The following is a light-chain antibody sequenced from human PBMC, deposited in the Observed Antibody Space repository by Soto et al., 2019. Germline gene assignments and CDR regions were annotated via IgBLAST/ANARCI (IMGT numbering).Light chain of an antibody. J-gene: IGKJ2*01. CDR1: QSVSSSY. CDR2: GAS. CDR3: QQYGSSPPMYT. V-gene: IGKV3-20*01. Sequence: LSLSPGERATLSCRASQSVSSSYLAWYQQKPGQAPRLLIYGASSRATGIPDRFSGSGSGTDFTLTISRLEPEEFAVYYCQQYGSSPPMYTFGQGTKVDIK.